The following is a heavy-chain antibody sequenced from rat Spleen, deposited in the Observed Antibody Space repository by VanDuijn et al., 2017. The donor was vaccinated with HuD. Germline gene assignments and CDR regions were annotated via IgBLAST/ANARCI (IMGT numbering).Heavy chain of an antibody. V-gene: IGHV5-25*01. CDR1: GFTFSNYD. D-gene: IGHD5-1*01. J-gene: IGHJ3*01. CDR2: ITTSGGSP. CDR3: ASRTGNWFAY. Sequence: EVQLVESGGGLVQPGRSLKLSCAASGFTFSNYDMASVRQAPTKGLEWVASITTSGGSPYYRDSVKGRFNVSRYDAKSTLYLQMDSLRSEDTATYYCASRTGNWFAYWGQGTLVTVSS.